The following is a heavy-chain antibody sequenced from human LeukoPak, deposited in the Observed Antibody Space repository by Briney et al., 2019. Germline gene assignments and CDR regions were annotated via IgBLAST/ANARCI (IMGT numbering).Heavy chain of an antibody. Sequence: GGSLRLSCAASGFTVSSNYMSWVRQAPGKGLEWVSVIYSGGSTYYADSVKGRFTISRDNSKNTLFLQMNSLRAEDTAVYYCARDRESSSKGHFDYWGQGTLVTVSS. V-gene: IGHV3-66*01. CDR1: GFTVSSNY. CDR2: IYSGGST. D-gene: IGHD2-15*01. CDR3: ARDRESSSKGHFDY. J-gene: IGHJ4*02.